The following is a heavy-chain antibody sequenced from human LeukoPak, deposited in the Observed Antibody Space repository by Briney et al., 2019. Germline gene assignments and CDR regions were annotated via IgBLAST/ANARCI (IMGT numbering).Heavy chain of an antibody. Sequence: GGSLRLSCAASGFTFSSYAMSWVRQAPGKGLEWVSAISGSGGNTYYADSVKGRFTISRDNSKNTLYLQMNSLRAEDTAVYYCAKDMGYRKAYYYYFYMDVWGKGTTVTVSS. V-gene: IGHV3-23*01. J-gene: IGHJ6*03. CDR2: ISGSGGNT. CDR3: AKDMGYRKAYYYYFYMDV. D-gene: IGHD5-24*01. CDR1: GFTFSSYA.